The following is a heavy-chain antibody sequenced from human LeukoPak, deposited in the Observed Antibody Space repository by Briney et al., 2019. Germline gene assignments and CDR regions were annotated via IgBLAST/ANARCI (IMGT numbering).Heavy chain of an antibody. Sequence: GGSLRLSCAASGFMFSSNWMSWVRQAPGKGLEWAANINQDGGEKNYVDSVKGRFTISRDNAKNSVYLQMNSLRAEDTAVYYCVRGKGWLDPWGQGILVTVSS. CDR3: VRGKGWLDP. CDR1: GFMFSSNW. J-gene: IGHJ5*02. CDR2: INQDGGEK. V-gene: IGHV3-7*03.